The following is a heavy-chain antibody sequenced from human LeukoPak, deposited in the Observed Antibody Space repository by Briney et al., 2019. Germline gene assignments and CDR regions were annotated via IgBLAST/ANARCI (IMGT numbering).Heavy chain of an antibody. CDR1: GFXFSSYW. CDR2: INSDGSST. D-gene: IGHD4-23*01. CDR3: ARGDGYGGNSGLDY. J-gene: IGHJ4*02. Sequence: GGSLRLSCAASGFXFSSYWIYWVRQGPGKGLVWVSRINSDGSSTSYADSVKGRFTISRDNAKNTLSLQMNSLRAEDTAVYYCARGDGYGGNSGLDYWGQGTLVTVSS. V-gene: IGHV3-74*01.